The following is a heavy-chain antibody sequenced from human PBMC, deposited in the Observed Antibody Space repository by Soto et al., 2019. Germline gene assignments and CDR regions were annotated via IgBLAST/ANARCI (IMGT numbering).Heavy chain of an antibody. J-gene: IGHJ6*02. Sequence: GGSLRLSCAASGFSFSNHGMQWVRQAAGRGLEWVAVISYDGNVKYYTDSVKGLFTISRDNSQSTLFLQMDSLRPEDAAVYYCAKDLKVSGGFHGSLNYYYGMDVWGQGTTVTVSS. D-gene: IGHD3-10*01. CDR3: AKDLKVSGGFHGSLNYYYGMDV. CDR2: ISYDGNVK. V-gene: IGHV3-30*18. CDR1: GFSFSNHG.